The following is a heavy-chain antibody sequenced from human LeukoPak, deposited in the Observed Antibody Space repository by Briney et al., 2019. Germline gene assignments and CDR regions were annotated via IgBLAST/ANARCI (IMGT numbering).Heavy chain of an antibody. CDR1: GYTFTSYG. Sequence: ASVKVSCKASGYTFTSYGISWVRQAPGQGLEWMGWISAYNGNTNYAQKLQGRVTMTTDTSTSTAYMELRSLRSDDTAVYYCARDHGRITTIVVVTNDAFDIWGQGTMVTVSS. CDR3: ARDHGRITTIVVVTNDAFDI. D-gene: IGHD3-22*01. J-gene: IGHJ3*02. V-gene: IGHV1-18*01. CDR2: ISAYNGNT.